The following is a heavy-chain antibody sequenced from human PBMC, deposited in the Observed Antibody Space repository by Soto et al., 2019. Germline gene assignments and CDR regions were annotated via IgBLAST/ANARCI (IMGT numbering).Heavy chain of an antibody. CDR3: ARDAMVRGVIPLWYFDY. J-gene: IGHJ4*02. CDR2: IIPIFGTA. CDR1: GGTFSSYA. Sequence: QVQLVQSGAEVKKPGSSVRVSCKAYGGTFSSYAISWMRQAPGQGLEWMGGIIPIFGTANYAQKFQGRVTITADESTSTAYMELSSLRSEDTAVYYCARDAMVRGVIPLWYFDYWGQGTLVTVSS. V-gene: IGHV1-69*01. D-gene: IGHD3-10*01.